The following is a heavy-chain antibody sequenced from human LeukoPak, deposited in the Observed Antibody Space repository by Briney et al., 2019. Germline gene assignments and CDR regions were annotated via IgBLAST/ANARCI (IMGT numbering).Heavy chain of an antibody. CDR2: FDPEDGET. CDR1: GYTLTELS. V-gene: IGHV1-24*01. CDR3: ARVGAATMVRGVRNDAFDI. Sequence: VASVKVSCKVSGYTLTELSMHWVRQAPGKGLEWMGGFDPEDGETIYAQKFQGRVTMTEDTSTDTAYMELSSLRSDDTAVYYCARVGAATMVRGVRNDAFDIWGQGTMVTVSS. D-gene: IGHD3-10*01. J-gene: IGHJ3*02.